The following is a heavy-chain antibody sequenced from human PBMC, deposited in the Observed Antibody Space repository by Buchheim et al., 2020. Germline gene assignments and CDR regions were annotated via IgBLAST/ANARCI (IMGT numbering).Heavy chain of an antibody. CDR1: GGSFSGYY. CDR3: ARGGRPGSHWFDP. CDR2: INHSGST. Sequence: QVQLQESGPGLVKPSETLSLTCAVYGGSFSGYYWSWIRQPPGKGLEWIGEINHSGSTNYNPSLKSRVTISVDTSKNQFSLKLSSVTAADTAVYYCARGGRPGSHWFDPWGQGTL. J-gene: IGHJ5*02. V-gene: IGHV4-34*01.